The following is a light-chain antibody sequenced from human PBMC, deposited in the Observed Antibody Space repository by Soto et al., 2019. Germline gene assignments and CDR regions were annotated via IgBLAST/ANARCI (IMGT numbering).Light chain of an antibody. CDR2: DND. CDR1: RSNIGNNY. CDR3: ESWDSDLSGGV. Sequence: QSALTQPPSVSTATGQQVTVSCSGSRSNIGNNYVSWYQHLPGTATKLLIYDNDKRPSGIPDRFSASKSGTSATLDITGLQTGDEADYYCESWDSDLSGGVFGGGTKL. V-gene: IGLV1-51*01. J-gene: IGLJ3*02.